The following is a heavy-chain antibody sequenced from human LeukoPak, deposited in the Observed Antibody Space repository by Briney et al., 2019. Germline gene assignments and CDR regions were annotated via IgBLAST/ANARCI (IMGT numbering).Heavy chain of an antibody. CDR1: GFIFSSYG. D-gene: IGHD1-26*01. V-gene: IGHV3-21*01. Sequence: GGSLRLSCAASGFIFSSYGMSWVRQAPGKGLEWVSSISSSSSYIYYADSVKGRFTISRDNAKNSLYLQMNSLRAEDTAVYYCARYSGSYYYYYYMDVWGKGTTVTISS. J-gene: IGHJ6*03. CDR3: ARYSGSYYYYYYMDV. CDR2: ISSSSSYI.